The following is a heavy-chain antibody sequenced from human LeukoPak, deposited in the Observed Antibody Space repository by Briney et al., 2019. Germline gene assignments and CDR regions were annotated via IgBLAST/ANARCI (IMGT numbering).Heavy chain of an antibody. V-gene: IGHV3-7*01. CDR1: GFTVSSNY. CDR3: ARDRITIPY. Sequence: GGSLRLSCAASGFTVSSNYMSWVRQAPGKGLEWVANIKQDGSEKYYVDSVKGRFTISRDNAKNSLYLQMNSLRAEDTAVYYCARDRITIPYWGQGTLVTVSS. J-gene: IGHJ4*02. D-gene: IGHD3-3*01. CDR2: IKQDGSEK.